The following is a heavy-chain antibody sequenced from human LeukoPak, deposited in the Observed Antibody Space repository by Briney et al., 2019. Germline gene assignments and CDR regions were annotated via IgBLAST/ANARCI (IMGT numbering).Heavy chain of an antibody. J-gene: IGHJ4*02. CDR3: ATNRQWLVPSQFDY. Sequence: ASVTVSCKVSGYTLTELSMHWVRQAPGKGREGMGGFDPEDGETIYAQKFQGRVTMTEDTSTDTAYMELSSLRSEDTAVYYCATNRQWLVPSQFDYWGQGTLVTVSS. CDR2: FDPEDGET. V-gene: IGHV1-24*01. CDR1: GYTLTELS. D-gene: IGHD6-19*01.